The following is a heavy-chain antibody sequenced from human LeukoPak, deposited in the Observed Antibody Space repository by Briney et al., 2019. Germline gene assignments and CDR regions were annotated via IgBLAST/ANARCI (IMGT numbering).Heavy chain of an antibody. CDR3: ARKTYDSSGEFDY. CDR2: ISYDGSNK. D-gene: IGHD3-22*01. V-gene: IGHV3-30*01. CDR1: GFTFSSYA. J-gene: IGHJ4*02. Sequence: PGGSLRLSCAASGFTFSSYAMHWVRQAPGKGLEWVAVISYDGSNKYCADSVKGRFTISRDNSKNTLYLQMNSLRAEDTAVYYCARKTYDSSGEFDYWGQGTLVTVSS.